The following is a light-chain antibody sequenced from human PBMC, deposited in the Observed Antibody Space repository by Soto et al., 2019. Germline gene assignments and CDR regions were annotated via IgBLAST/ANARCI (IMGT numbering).Light chain of an antibody. Sequence: ILLSQSPATLPLAPGERAPLASRASQSVSSYLAWYQQKPGQAPRLLIYDASNRATGIPARFSGSGSGTDFTLTISSLEPEDFAVYYCQQRSNWPPITFGQGARPEIK. CDR3: QQRSNWPPIT. V-gene: IGKV3-11*01. CDR1: QSVSSY. J-gene: IGKJ5*01. CDR2: DAS.